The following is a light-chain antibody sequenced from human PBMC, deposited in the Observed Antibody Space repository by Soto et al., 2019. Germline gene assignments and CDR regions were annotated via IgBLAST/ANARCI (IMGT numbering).Light chain of an antibody. CDR1: QSVSSY. CDR3: HHRRYWPVT. J-gene: IGKJ1*01. V-gene: IGKV3-11*01. CDR2: DAS. Sequence: EIVLTQSPAILSMSPGERATLSCRASQSVSSYFAWYQQKPGQAPRLLIYDASNRATGVPARFSGSGSGTDFTLTIRSLEPEDFAVYYWHHRRYWPVTFGQGTKVEIK.